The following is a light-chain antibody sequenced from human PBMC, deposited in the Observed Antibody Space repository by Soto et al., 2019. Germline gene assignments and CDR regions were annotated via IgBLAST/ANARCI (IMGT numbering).Light chain of an antibody. CDR1: QSVPRND. J-gene: IGKJ1*01. CDR2: DAS. CDR3: QQYYSSPWT. V-gene: IGKV3D-20*01. Sequence: EVVLTQSPATLSLSPGERATLSCGASQSVPRNDLAWYQQKSGLAPRLLLYDASIRATGLPDRFSGSGSGTDVTLTIMRLEPEDFEVYYCQQYYSSPWTFGQGTKVDI.